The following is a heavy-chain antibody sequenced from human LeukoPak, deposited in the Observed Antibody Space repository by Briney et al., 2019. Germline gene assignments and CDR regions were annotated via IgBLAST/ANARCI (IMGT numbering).Heavy chain of an antibody. J-gene: IGHJ4*02. CDR1: GYTFTDYY. Sequence: ASVKVSCKTSGYTFTDYYMHWVRQAPGQGLEWMGWINPNSGGTNYAQKFQGRVTMTRDTSISTAYMELSRLRSDDTAVYYCARDSARLQIVGAIYYFDYWGQGTPVTVSS. CDR3: ARDSARLQIVGAIYYFDY. CDR2: INPNSGGT. V-gene: IGHV1-2*02. D-gene: IGHD1-26*01.